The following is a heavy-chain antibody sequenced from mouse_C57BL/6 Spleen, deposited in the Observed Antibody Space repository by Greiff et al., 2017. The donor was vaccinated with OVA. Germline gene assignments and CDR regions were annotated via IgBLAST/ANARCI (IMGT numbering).Heavy chain of an antibody. CDR1: GYTFTSYW. J-gene: IGHJ3*01. Sequence: QVQLQQPGAELVKPGASVKLSCKASGYTFTSYWMHWVKQRPGQGLEWIGMIHPNSGSTNYNEKFKSKATLTVDKSSSTAYMQLSSLTSEDSAVYDCAREGLRLPWCAYWGQGTLVTVSA. CDR2: IHPNSGST. V-gene: IGHV1-64*01. CDR3: AREGLRLPWCAY. D-gene: IGHD3-2*02.